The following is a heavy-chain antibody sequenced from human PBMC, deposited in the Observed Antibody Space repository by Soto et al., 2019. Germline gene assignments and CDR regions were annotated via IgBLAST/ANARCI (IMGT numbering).Heavy chain of an antibody. D-gene: IGHD3-22*01. CDR2: TIPICGTA. J-gene: IGHJ4*02. CDR3: ASGTTYRSVYYYHSSSSNPLDY. V-gene: IGHV1-69*01. CDR1: RGTFSSYA. Sequence: SLNFSCTASRGTFSSYASRWVRQAPGQGLEPMAPTIPICGTANYAQQFQGRITITPDESTCTAYLELSSLRSNDTAVYDCASGTTYRSVYYYHSSSSNPLDYWGQGTLVSVSS.